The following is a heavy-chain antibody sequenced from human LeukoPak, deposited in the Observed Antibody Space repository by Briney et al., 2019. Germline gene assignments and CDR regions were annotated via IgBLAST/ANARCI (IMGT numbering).Heavy chain of an antibody. CDR3: ARVRDYDYVWGSYRYNGFDY. D-gene: IGHD3-16*02. Sequence: GGSLRLSCAASGFTFSDYYMSWIRQAPGKGLEWVSYISSSGSTIYYADSVKGRFTISRDNAKNSLYLQMNSLRAEDTALYYCARVRDYDYVWGSYRYNGFDYWGQGTLVTVSS. CDR2: ISSSGSTI. V-gene: IGHV3-11*01. J-gene: IGHJ4*02. CDR1: GFTFSDYY.